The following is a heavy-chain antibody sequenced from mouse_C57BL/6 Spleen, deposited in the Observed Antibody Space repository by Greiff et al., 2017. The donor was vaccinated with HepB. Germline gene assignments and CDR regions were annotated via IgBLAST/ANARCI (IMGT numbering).Heavy chain of an antibody. J-gene: IGHJ3*01. V-gene: IGHV1-80*01. CDR3: ARNYGSSWMAY. CDR1: GYAFSSYW. CDR2: IYPGDGDT. D-gene: IGHD1-1*01. Sequence: VQVVESGAELVKPGASVKISCKASGYAFSSYWMNWVKQRPGKGLEWIGQIYPGDGDTNYNGKFKGKATLTADKSSSTAYMQLSSLTSEDSAVYFCARNYGSSWMAYWGQGTLVTVSA.